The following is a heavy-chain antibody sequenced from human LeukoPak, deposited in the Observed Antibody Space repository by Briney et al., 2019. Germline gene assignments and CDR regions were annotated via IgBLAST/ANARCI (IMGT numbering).Heavy chain of an antibody. J-gene: IGHJ1*01. CDR2: ISGSGGST. D-gene: IGHD4-23*01. CDR1: GFTFSSYS. Sequence: GGSLRLSCAASGFTFSSYSMNWVRQAPGKGPEWVSGISGSGGSTYYADSVKGRFTISRDNSKNTLYLQMNSLRAEDTAVYYCATDTVVTLAEYFQHWGQGTLVTVSS. V-gene: IGHV3-23*01. CDR3: ATDTVVTLAEYFQH.